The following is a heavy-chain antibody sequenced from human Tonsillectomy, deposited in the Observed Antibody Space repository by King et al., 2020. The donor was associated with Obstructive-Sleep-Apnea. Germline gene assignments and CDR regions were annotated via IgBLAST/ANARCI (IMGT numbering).Heavy chain of an antibody. J-gene: IGHJ5*02. CDR1: GFTFSSNG. CDR2: ISYDGINK. CDR3: AKPGYCSGAACYNWFDP. D-gene: IGHD2-15*01. V-gene: IGHV3-30*18. Sequence: QLVQSGGGVVQPGRSLRLSCAASGFTFSSNGMHWVRQAPGKGPEWVAIISYDGINKYYADSVKGRFTISRDNTKNTLYLQMDSLRAEETAVYYCAKPGYCSGAACYNWFDPWGRGTLVTVSS.